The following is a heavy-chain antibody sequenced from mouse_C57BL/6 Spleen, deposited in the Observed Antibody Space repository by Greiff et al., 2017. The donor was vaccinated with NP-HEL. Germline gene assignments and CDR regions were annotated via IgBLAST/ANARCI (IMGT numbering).Heavy chain of an antibody. Sequence: EVKLEESGGGLVKPGGSLKLSCAASGFTFSSYAMSWVRQTPEKRLEWVATISDGGSYTYYPDNVKGRFTISRDNAKNNLYLQMSHLKSEDTAMYYCAREDSWDYWGQGTSVTVSS. CDR1: GFTFSSYA. CDR3: AREDSWDY. V-gene: IGHV5-4*01. CDR2: ISDGGSYT. J-gene: IGHJ4*01.